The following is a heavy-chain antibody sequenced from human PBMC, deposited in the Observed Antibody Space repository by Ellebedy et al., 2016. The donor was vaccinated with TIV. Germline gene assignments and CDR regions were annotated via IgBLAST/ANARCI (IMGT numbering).Heavy chain of an antibody. Sequence: ASVKVSXXASGYMFITYAISWVRQSPGQGLEWMGWISPSNANTNYAQEFRGRVTMTADTSTNTAYMELRSLKSDDTAVYYCARDHYNSSGYYYPYYLDNWGQGTLVIVSS. V-gene: IGHV1-18*01. D-gene: IGHD3-22*01. CDR2: ISPSNANT. CDR3: ARDHYNSSGYYYPYYLDN. CDR1: GYMFITYA. J-gene: IGHJ4*02.